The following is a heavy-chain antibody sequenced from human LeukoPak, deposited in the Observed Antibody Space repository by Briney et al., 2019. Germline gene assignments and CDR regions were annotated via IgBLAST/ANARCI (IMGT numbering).Heavy chain of an antibody. J-gene: IGHJ4*02. Sequence: PGGSLRLSCAASGFTFSSYSMNWVRQAPGKGLEWVSSISSGSSYIYYADSVKGRFTISRDNAKNSLYLQMNSLRAEDTAVYYCARDFGDGYNYVDYWGQGTLVTVSS. CDR3: ARDFGDGYNYVDY. D-gene: IGHD5-24*01. CDR1: GFTFSSYS. CDR2: ISSGSSYI. V-gene: IGHV3-21*01.